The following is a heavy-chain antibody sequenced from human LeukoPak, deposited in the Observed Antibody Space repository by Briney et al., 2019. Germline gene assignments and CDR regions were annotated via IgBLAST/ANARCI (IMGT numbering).Heavy chain of an antibody. CDR1: GFTFSSYA. CDR3: AKGVNYDILTGYFHAFDI. V-gene: IGHV3-23*01. D-gene: IGHD3-9*01. CDR2: ISGSGGST. Sequence: GGSLRLSXAASGFTFSSYAMSWVRQAPGKGLEWVSAISGSGGSTYYADSVKGRFTISRDNSKNTLYLQMNSLRAEDTAVYYCAKGVNYDILTGYFHAFDIWGQGTMVTVSS. J-gene: IGHJ3*02.